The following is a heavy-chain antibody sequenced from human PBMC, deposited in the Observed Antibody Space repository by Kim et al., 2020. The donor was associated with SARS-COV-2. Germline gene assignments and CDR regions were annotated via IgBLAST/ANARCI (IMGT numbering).Heavy chain of an antibody. D-gene: IGHD3-10*01. V-gene: IGHV3-30*01. J-gene: IGHJ4*02. CDR3: ARDDGSGSEYYFDY. Sequence: ADSVKGRFTISRDNSKNTLYLQMNSLRAEDTAVYYCARDDGSGSEYYFDYWGQGTLVTVSS.